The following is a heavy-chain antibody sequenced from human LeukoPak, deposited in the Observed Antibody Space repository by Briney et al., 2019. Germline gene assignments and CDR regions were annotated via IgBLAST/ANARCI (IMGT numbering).Heavy chain of an antibody. D-gene: IGHD2/OR15-2a*01. CDR3: TVSMTFGAFDI. Sequence: GGSLRLSCAASGFTFSNAWMSWVRLAPGKGLEWVGRIKSKTDGGTTDYAAPVKGRFTISRDDSKNTLYLQMNSLKTEDTAVYYCTVSMTFGAFDIWGQGTMVTVSS. CDR1: GFTFSNAW. V-gene: IGHV3-15*01. CDR2: IKSKTDGGTT. J-gene: IGHJ3*02.